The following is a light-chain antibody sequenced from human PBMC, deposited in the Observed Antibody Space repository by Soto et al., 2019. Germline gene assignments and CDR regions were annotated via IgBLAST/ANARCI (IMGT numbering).Light chain of an antibody. J-gene: IGKJ2*01. CDR2: GVS. CDR3: HQYSNSPHT. CDR1: QTVGASQ. Sequence: ETVLTQSPGTLSLSPGEGATLYCRASQTVGASQLAWYQQKPGQSPRLLIYGVSNRATDTPDRFGGSGSGTDFTLTISRLEPEDCAVYYWHQYSNSPHTFGQGTKLEIK. V-gene: IGKV3-20*01.